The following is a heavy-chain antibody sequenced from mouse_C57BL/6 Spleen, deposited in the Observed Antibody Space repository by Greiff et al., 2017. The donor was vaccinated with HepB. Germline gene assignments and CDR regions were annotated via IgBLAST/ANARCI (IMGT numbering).Heavy chain of an antibody. Sequence: ESGPGMVKPSQSLSLTCTVTGYSITSGYDWHWIRHFPGNKLEWMGYISYSGSTNYNPSLKSRISITHDTSKNHFFLKLNSVTTEDTATYYCAREGNGNRGFAYWGQGTLVTVSA. CDR2: ISYSGST. J-gene: IGHJ3*01. CDR1: GYSITSGYD. CDR3: AREGNGNRGFAY. V-gene: IGHV3-1*01.